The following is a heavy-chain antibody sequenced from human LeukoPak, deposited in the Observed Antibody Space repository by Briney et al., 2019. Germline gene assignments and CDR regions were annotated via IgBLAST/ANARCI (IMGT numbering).Heavy chain of an antibody. CDR1: GFTFDDYA. D-gene: IGHD6-19*01. V-gene: IGHV3-9*01. J-gene: IGHJ4*02. CDR3: AKDLTLDASGYFDY. Sequence: PGGSLRLSCAASGFTFDDYAMHWVRQAPGKGLEWVSGISWNSGSIGYADSVKGRFTISRDNAKNSLYLQMNSLRAEDTALYYCAKDLTLDASGYFDYWAQGTLVTVSS. CDR2: ISWNSGSI.